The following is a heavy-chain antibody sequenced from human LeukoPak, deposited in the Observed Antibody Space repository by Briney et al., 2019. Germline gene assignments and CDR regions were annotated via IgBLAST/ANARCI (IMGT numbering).Heavy chain of an antibody. D-gene: IGHD3/OR15-3a*01. CDR3: AREGPKLDAFDI. CDR2: ISGSGGST. V-gene: IGHV3-23*01. CDR1: GFTFRIYA. Sequence: GGSLRLSCAASGFTFRIYAMSWVRQAPGKGLEWVSAISGSGGSTYYADSVKGRFTISRDNSKNTLYLQMNSLRAEDTAVYYCAREGPKLDAFDIWGQGTMVTVSS. J-gene: IGHJ3*02.